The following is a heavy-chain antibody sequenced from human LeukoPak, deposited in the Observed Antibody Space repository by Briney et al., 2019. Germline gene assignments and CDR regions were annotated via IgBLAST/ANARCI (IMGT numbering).Heavy chain of an antibody. D-gene: IGHD1-14*01. CDR3: ARHVFTGASYYFDY. V-gene: IGHV4-39*01. CDR2: IYYSGST. J-gene: IGHJ4*02. Sequence: SETLSLTCTVSGGSISSSSYYWGWIRQPPGKGLEWIETIYYSGSTYYNPSLKSRVTISVDTSKNQFSLKLSSVTAADTAVYYCARHVFTGASYYFDYWGQGTLVTVSS. CDR1: GGSISSSSYY.